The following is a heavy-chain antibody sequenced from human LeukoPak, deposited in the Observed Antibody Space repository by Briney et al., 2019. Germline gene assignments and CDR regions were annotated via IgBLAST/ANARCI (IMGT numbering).Heavy chain of an antibody. CDR2: MNPNSGNT. CDR3: ARRYSSSWDYYFDY. CDR1: GYTFTSYD. D-gene: IGHD6-13*01. J-gene: IGHJ4*02. Sequence: ASVKVPCKASGYTFTSYDINWVRQATGQGLEWMGWMNPNSGNTGYAQKFQGRVTMTRNTSISTAYMELSSLRSEDTAVYYCARRYSSSWDYYFDYWGQGTLVTVSS. V-gene: IGHV1-8*01.